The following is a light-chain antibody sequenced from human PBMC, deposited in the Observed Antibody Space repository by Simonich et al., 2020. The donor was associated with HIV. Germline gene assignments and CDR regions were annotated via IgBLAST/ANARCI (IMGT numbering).Light chain of an antibody. CDR3: HQSSSLPYT. J-gene: IGKJ2*01. Sequence: EIVLIHSPDFQSVTPKEKVTITCRANQSISESLHWYQQNPDQSPKLLINYVTQSVSGVPSRFSGSESGTDFTLTINSLEAEDAATYYCHQSSSLPYTFGQGTKLEI. V-gene: IGKV6-21*01. CDR1: QSISES. CDR2: YVT.